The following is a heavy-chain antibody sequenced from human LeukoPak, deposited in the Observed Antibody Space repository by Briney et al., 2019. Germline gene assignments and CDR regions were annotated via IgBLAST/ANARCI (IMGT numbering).Heavy chain of an antibody. CDR2: INSDGSST. V-gene: IGHV3-74*01. D-gene: IGHD3-16*01. Sequence: GGSLRLSCAASGFTFSSYWMHWVRQAPGKGLVWVSRINSDGSSTSYADSAKGRFTISRDNAKNTLYLQMNSLRAEDTAVYYCARVPLWAMGFDYWGQGTLVTVSS. CDR1: GFTFSSYW. J-gene: IGHJ4*02. CDR3: ARVPLWAMGFDY.